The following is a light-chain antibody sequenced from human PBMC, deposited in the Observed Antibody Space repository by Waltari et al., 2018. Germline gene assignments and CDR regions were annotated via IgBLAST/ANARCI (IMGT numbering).Light chain of an antibody. Sequence: DSQMTQSPSSVSASVGDRVTISCRASQDVSTWLAWYQQKPGKAPNLLIYGASSLQSGVPSRFSGSGSGTEFTLTINGLQPEDFATYYCQQTDSFPLTFGGGTKVEIK. J-gene: IGKJ4*01. CDR1: QDVSTW. CDR3: QQTDSFPLT. V-gene: IGKV1-12*01. CDR2: GAS.